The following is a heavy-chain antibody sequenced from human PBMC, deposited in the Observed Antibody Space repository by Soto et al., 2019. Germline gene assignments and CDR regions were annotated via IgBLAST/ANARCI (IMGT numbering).Heavy chain of an antibody. D-gene: IGHD5-12*01. CDR1: GFSLTTRGVA. Sequence: QITLKESGPALVRPTQTLTLTCSFSGFSLTTRGVAVGWIRQPPGTALEWLALIFWDDDKWYSPSLRSRLTITEDTSKNQVVLTMTNKDPVDTATYYCAHRSRGYAYYFDQWGQGTLVTVSS. J-gene: IGHJ4*02. V-gene: IGHV2-5*02. CDR2: IFWDDDK. CDR3: AHRSRGYAYYFDQ.